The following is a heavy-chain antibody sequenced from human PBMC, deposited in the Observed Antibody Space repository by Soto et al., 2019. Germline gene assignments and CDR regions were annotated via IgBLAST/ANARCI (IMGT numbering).Heavy chain of an antibody. CDR3: ARAWLIRYYFDY. CDR2: IYYSGST. J-gene: IGHJ4*02. D-gene: IGHD6-19*01. Sequence: SETLSLTCTFSCGSISSGGYYWSWIRQHPGKGLEWIGYIYYSGSTYYNPSLKSRVTISVDTSKNQFSLKLSSVTAADTAVYYCARAWLIRYYFDYWGQGTLVTVSS. CDR1: CGSISSGGYY. V-gene: IGHV4-31*03.